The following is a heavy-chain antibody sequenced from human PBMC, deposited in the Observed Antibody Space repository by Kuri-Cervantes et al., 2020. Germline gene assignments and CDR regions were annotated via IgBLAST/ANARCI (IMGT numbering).Heavy chain of an antibody. V-gene: IGHV3-48*01. CDR3: ARNTNTYSSGWYSVEYFQH. D-gene: IGHD6-19*01. CDR2: ISSSSSTI. Sequence: GGSLRLSCAASGFTFSSYSMNWVRQAPGKGLEWVSYISSSSSTIYYADPVKGRFTISRDNAKNSLYLQMNSLRAEDTALYYCARNTNTYSSGWYSVEYFQHWGQGTLVTVSS. J-gene: IGHJ1*01. CDR1: GFTFSSYS.